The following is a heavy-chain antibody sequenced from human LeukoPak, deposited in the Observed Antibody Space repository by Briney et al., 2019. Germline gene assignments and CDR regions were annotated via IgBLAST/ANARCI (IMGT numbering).Heavy chain of an antibody. CDR3: ARVGARQILEY. V-gene: IGHV3-7*01. D-gene: IGHD4-17*01. Sequence: GGSLRLSCAASEFTFSSYWMSWVRQAPGKGLEWMANIKQDGGEKYYLDSVKGRFTVSRDNAKNSPYLQMNSLRAEDTAVYYCARVGARQILEYWGQGTLVTVSS. J-gene: IGHJ4*02. CDR2: IKQDGGEK. CDR1: EFTFSSYW.